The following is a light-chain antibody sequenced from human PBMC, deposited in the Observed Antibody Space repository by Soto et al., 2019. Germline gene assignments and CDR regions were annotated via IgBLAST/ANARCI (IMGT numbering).Light chain of an antibody. V-gene: IGKV3-15*01. CDR3: QQYNNWPRT. Sequence: DIVLTQSPATLSLSPWEIATLSCRASQSVSSSNLAWYQQKPGQAPRLLIYGASTRATGIPARFSGSGSGTEFTLTISSLQSEDFAVYYCQQYNNWPRTFGQGTKVDIK. J-gene: IGKJ1*01. CDR2: GAS. CDR1: QSVSSSN.